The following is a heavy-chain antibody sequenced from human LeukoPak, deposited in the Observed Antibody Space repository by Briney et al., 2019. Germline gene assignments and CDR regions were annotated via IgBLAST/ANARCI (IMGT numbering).Heavy chain of an antibody. CDR1: GFTFRSYG. CDR2: ISYDGSNK. CDR3: AKDHGDYDLDQ. Sequence: GKSLRLSCAASGFTFRSYGMHWVRQAPGKGLEWVAVISYDGSNKYYVDSVKGRFTISRDNSKNTLYLQTNSLRAEDTAVYYCAKDHGDYDLDQWGQGTLVTVSS. J-gene: IGHJ4*02. D-gene: IGHD4-17*01. V-gene: IGHV3-30*18.